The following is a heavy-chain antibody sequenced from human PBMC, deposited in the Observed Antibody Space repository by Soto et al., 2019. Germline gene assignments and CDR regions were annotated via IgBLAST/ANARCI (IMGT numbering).Heavy chain of an antibody. J-gene: IGHJ5*02. CDR3: AKDPGCGGDCYYNWFDP. D-gene: IGHD2-21*02. Sequence: EVQLLESGGGLVQPGGSLRLSCAASGFTFSSYAMSWVRQAPGKGLEWVSAISGSGGSTYYADSVKGRFTISRDNSKNPLYLQMNSLRAEDTAVYYCAKDPGCGGDCYYNWFDPWGQGTLVTVSS. CDR2: ISGSGGST. CDR1: GFTFSSYA. V-gene: IGHV3-23*01.